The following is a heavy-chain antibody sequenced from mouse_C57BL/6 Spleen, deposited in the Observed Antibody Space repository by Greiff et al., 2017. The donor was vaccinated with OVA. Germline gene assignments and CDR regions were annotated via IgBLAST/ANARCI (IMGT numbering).Heavy chain of an antibody. CDR3: ARPEGDYFFDY. Sequence: DVMLVESGGGLVKPGGSLKLSCAASGFTFSDYGMHWVRQAPEKGLEWVAYISSGSSTIYYADTVKGRFTISRDNAKNTLFLQMTSLRSEDTAMYYCARPEGDYFFDYWGQGTTLTVSS. CDR1: GFTFSDYG. D-gene: IGHD2-13*01. J-gene: IGHJ2*01. V-gene: IGHV5-17*01. CDR2: ISSGSSTI.